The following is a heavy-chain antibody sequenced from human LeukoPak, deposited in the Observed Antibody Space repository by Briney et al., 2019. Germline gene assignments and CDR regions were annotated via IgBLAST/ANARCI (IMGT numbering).Heavy chain of an antibody. CDR2: IYYSGIT. D-gene: IGHD6-19*01. Sequence: SETLSLTCTVSGGSINNYYWSWIRQSPGKGLEWLGYIYYSGITNYNPSLKSRVTMSVDTSKNQFSLKLRSVTAADTAVYYCARVAQKLERIVVAGTSEWRANWFFDLWGRGTLVTVSS. J-gene: IGHJ2*01. CDR1: GGSINNYY. V-gene: IGHV4-59*12. CDR3: ARVAQKLERIVVAGTSEWRANWFFDL.